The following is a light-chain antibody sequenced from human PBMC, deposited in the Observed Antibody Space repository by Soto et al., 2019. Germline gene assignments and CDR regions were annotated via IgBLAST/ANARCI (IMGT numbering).Light chain of an antibody. CDR1: QSVSSSY. V-gene: IGKV3D-15*01. J-gene: IGKJ1*01. CDR3: QQYNNWPWT. CDR2: GAS. Sequence: EIVITQSPATLSVSPGERATLSCRASQSVSSSYLAWYQQKPGQAPRLLIYGASSRATGIPARFSGSGSGTDFTLTISSLQSEDFAVYYCQQYNNWPWTFGQGTKVDIK.